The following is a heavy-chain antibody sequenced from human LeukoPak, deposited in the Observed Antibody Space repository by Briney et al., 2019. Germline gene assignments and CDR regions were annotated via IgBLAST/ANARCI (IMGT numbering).Heavy chain of an antibody. V-gene: IGHV3-33*08. CDR2: IWYDGSNK. CDR3: ARETGDGYNYGVGY. Sequence: GRSLRLSCAASGFTFSSYAMHWVRQAPGKGLEWVAVIWYDGSNKYYADSVKGRFTISRDNSKNTLYLQMNSLRAEDTAVYYCARETGDGYNYGVGYWGQGTLVTVSS. CDR1: GFTFSSYA. D-gene: IGHD5-24*01. J-gene: IGHJ4*02.